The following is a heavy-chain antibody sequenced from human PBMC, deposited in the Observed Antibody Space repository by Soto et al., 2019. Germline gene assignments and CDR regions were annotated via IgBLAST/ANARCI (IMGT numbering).Heavy chain of an antibody. CDR3: ASVEVASIGYDY. J-gene: IGHJ4*02. CDR1: AGSIRGGTHY. Sequence: VQLQESGPGLVKPSQTLSLTCTVSAGSIRGGTHYWSWIRQHPGKGLEWLGHIYHSGKTYYNPSLESRVTLSVDTSKTQFPLKVSAVTAADTAVYYCASVEVASIGYDYWGQGPLVIVSS. D-gene: IGHD3-22*01. V-gene: IGHV4-31*03. CDR2: IYHSGKT.